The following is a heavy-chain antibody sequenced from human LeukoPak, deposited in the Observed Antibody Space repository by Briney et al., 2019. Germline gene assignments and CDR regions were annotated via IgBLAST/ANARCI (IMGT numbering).Heavy chain of an antibody. CDR1: GGSFSGYY. CDR2: INHSGST. J-gene: IGHJ4*02. Sequence: SETLSLTCAVYGGSFSGYYWSWIRQPPGKGLEWIGEINHSGSTNYNPSLKSRVTISGDTSKNQFSLKLSSVTAADTAVYYCARVVSSGWYPFDYWGQGTLVTVSS. CDR3: ARVVSSGWYPFDY. V-gene: IGHV4-34*01. D-gene: IGHD6-19*01.